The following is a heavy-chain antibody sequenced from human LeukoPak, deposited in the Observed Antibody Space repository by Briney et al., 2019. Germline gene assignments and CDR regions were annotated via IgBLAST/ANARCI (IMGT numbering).Heavy chain of an antibody. J-gene: IGHJ4*02. V-gene: IGHV3-21*04. CDR3: AKDAVYAPLFFDY. Sequence: PGGSLRLSCAASGFTFSSYSMNWVRQAPGKGLEWVSSISSSSSYICYADSVKGRFTISRDNSKNTLYLQMNSLRAEDTAVYYCAKDAVYAPLFFDYWGQGTLVTVSS. CDR2: ISSSSSYI. CDR1: GFTFSSYS. D-gene: IGHD2-21*01.